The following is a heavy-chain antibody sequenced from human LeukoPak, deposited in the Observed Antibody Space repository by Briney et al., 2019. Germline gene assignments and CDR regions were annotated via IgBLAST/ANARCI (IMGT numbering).Heavy chain of an antibody. V-gene: IGHV3-23*01. J-gene: IGHJ4*02. D-gene: IGHD6-6*01. CDR2: ISGSGGST. CDR3: ARVRGSSSGGFDY. Sequence: PGGSLRLSCAASGFTFSSYAMSWVRQAPGKGLEWVSAISGSGGSTYYADSVKGRFTISRDNAKNSLYLQMNSLRAEDTAVYYCARVRGSSSGGFDYWGQGTLVTVSS. CDR1: GFTFSSYA.